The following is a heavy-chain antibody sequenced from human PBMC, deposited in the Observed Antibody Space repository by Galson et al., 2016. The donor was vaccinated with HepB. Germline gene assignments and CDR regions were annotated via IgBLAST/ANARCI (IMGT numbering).Heavy chain of an antibody. V-gene: IGHV1-18*04. CDR2: ISPHNGDT. Sequence: SVKVSCKASGYTFTTNGISWVRQAPGQGLEWVAWISPHNGDTNSAQKFQGRVTLTTDTSTRTAYMELRSLTSDDTAVYYCARDRDRSLDYWGQGTLVTVSS. D-gene: IGHD5-24*01. CDR1: GYTFTTNG. CDR3: ARDRDRSLDY. J-gene: IGHJ4*02.